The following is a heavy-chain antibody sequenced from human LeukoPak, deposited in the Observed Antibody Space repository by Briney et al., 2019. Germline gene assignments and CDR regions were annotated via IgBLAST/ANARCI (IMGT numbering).Heavy chain of an antibody. V-gene: IGHV1-8*02. CDR2: MNPNSGNT. D-gene: IGHD3-22*01. CDR1: GYTFTGYY. Sequence: ASVKVSCKASGYTFTGYYMHWVRQAPGQGLEWMGWMNPNSGNTGYAQKFQGRVTMTRNTSISTAYMELSSLRSEDTAVYYCARGLYYYDSSGYYGFVYWGQGTLVTVSS. CDR3: ARGLYYYDSSGYYGFVY. J-gene: IGHJ4*02.